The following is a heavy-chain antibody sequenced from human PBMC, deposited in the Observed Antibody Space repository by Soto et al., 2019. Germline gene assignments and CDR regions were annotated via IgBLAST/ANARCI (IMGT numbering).Heavy chain of an antibody. V-gene: IGHV1-18*01. CDR3: ATSAGEPRDYYYYYMDV. J-gene: IGHJ6*03. CDR1: GYTFTSYG. D-gene: IGHD3-10*01. CDR2: ISAYNGNT. Sequence: GASVKVSCKASGYTFTSYGISWVRQAPGQGLEWMGWISAYNGNTNYAQKLQGRVTMTTDTSTSTAYMELRSLRSDDTAVYYCATSAGEPRDYYYYYMDVWGKGTTVTVSS.